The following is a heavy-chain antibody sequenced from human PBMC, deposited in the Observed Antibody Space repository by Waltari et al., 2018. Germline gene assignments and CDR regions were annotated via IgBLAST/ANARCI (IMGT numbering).Heavy chain of an antibody. Sequence: QVQLVESGGGVVQPGRSLRLSCVVSGFTLSTYGMHWVRQAPGKGLEWVAVIWYDGSNKYYADSVKGRFTISRDNSKNTLYLQMNSLRPEDTAMYYCASRSPALDYWARERWSPSPQ. V-gene: IGHV3-33*08. CDR3: ASRSPALDY. CDR1: GFTLSTYG. J-gene: IGHJ4*02. CDR2: IWYDGSNK.